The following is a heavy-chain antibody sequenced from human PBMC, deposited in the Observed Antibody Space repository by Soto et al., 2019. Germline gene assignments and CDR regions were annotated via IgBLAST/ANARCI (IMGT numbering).Heavy chain of an antibody. D-gene: IGHD5-18*01. V-gene: IGHV1-69*12. Sequence: QVQLVQSGAEVKKPESSVKVSCKAPGGTFSTYAISWVRQAPGQGLEWMGGIIPMFGTANYAQRFQDRVTITADEYTNTVYMELSSRRSEDTAVYFCASGIQLWLRRINNGYSGWGQGTLVTVSS. J-gene: IGHJ4*02. CDR3: ASGIQLWLRRINNGYSG. CDR1: GGTFSTYA. CDR2: IIPMFGTA.